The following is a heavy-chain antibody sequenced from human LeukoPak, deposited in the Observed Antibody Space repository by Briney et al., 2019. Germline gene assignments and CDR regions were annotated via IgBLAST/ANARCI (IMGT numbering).Heavy chain of an antibody. CDR1: GFTFDDYG. CDR2: INWNGGST. D-gene: IGHD3-10*01. Sequence: SGGSLRLSCAASGFTFDDYGMSWVRQAPGKGLECVSGINWNGGSTGYADSVKGRFTISRDNAKNSLYLQMNSLRPEDTAFYYCARDKYYYGSGLDYWGQGTLVTVSS. CDR3: ARDKYYYGSGLDY. J-gene: IGHJ4*02. V-gene: IGHV3-20*04.